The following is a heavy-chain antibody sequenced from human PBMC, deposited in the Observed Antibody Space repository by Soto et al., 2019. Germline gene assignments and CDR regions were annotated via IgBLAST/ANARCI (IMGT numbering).Heavy chain of an antibody. CDR3: AREMGPDIVATISIDYYYGMDV. V-gene: IGHV3-30-3*01. J-gene: IGHJ6*02. CDR1: GFTFSSYA. CDR2: ISYDGSNK. D-gene: IGHD5-12*01. Sequence: QVQLVESGGGVVQPGRSLRLSCAASGFTFSSYAMHWVRQAPGKGLEWVAVISYDGSNKYYADSVKGRFTISRDNSKNALYLQMTSLRAEDTAVYYCAREMGPDIVATISIDYYYGMDVWGQGNTVTVSS.